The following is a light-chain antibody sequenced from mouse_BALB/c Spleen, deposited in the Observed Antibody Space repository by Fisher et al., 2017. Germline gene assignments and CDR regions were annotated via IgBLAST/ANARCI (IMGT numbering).Light chain of an antibody. CDR3: HQWSSYPPT. V-gene: IGKV4-59*01. J-gene: IGKJ4*01. Sequence: IVMTQSPAIMSASPGEKVTMTCSASSSVSYMHWYQQKSGTSPKRWIYSTSNLASGVPARFSGSGSGTSYSLTISSMEAEDAASYFCHQWSSYPPTFGSGTKLEIK. CDR1: SSVSY. CDR2: STS.